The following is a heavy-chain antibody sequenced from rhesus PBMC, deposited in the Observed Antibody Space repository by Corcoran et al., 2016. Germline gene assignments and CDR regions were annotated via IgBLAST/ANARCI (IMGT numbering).Heavy chain of an antibody. Sequence: QVQLQESGPGVVKPSETLSLTCAVSGGSISDSYRWSLLRQPPGKGLEWIGYIYGSSTSTNYNPSLKSRVTISKDTSKNQFSLKLSSVTAADTAVYYCASSVATLYWYFDLWGPGTPITISS. J-gene: IGHJ2*01. CDR1: GGSISDSYR. V-gene: IGHV4S10*01. CDR3: ASSVATLYWYFDL. D-gene: IGHD4-29*01. CDR2: IYGSSTST.